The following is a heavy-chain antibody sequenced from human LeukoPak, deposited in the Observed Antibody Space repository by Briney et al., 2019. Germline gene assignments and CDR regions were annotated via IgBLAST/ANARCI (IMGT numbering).Heavy chain of an antibody. V-gene: IGHV1-8*03. J-gene: IGHJ5*02. Sequence: SVQVSCKASGYPFTSYDINWVRQATGQGLEWMGWMNPNSGNTGYAQKFQGRVTFSRNTSITTAYMELSSLRSEDTAVYYCARAIRADRRGSWFDPWGQGTLVTVSS. CDR1: GYPFTSYD. D-gene: IGHD6-6*01. CDR2: MNPNSGNT. CDR3: ARAIRADRRGSWFDP.